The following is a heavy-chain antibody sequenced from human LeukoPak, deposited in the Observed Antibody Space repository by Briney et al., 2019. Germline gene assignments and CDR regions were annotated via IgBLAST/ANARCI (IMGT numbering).Heavy chain of an antibody. J-gene: IGHJ4*02. CDR2: IYFSGST. CDR3: ARENSGYYHSIFDH. V-gene: IGHV4-59*01. CDR1: GGSISSYY. D-gene: IGHD3-22*01. Sequence: SETLSLTCTVSGGSISSYYWSWIRQPPGKGLEWIGYIYFSGSTNYNPSLKSRITISVDTSKNHFSLKLSSVTAADTAVYYCARENSGYYHSIFDHWGQGTLVTVSS.